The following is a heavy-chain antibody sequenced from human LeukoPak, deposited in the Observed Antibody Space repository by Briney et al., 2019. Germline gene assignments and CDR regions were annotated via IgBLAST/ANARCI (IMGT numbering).Heavy chain of an antibody. Sequence: SQILSLTCAISEDSVSINGVTWNWIRQSPSRGLEWLGRTYYRSTWYNDYAVSVRGRITVNPDTSKNQFSLHLNSVTPEDTAVYYCARRLTQYDCFDPWGRGILVTVSS. J-gene: IGHJ5*02. CDR2: TYYRSTWYN. CDR1: EDSVSINGVT. CDR3: ARRLTQYDCFDP. V-gene: IGHV6-1*01. D-gene: IGHD2-2*01.